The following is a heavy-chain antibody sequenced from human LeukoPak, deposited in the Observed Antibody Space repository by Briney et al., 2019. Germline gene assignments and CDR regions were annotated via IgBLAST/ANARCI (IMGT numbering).Heavy chain of an antibody. Sequence: GGSLRLSCAASGFIFSHYWMSWVRQAPGKGLEWVANIKQDGSDKYYVDSVKGRFTISRDNAKNSLYLQMNSLRAEDTAVYYCARDQVGPEDWGQGTLVTASS. D-gene: IGHD1-26*01. J-gene: IGHJ4*02. V-gene: IGHV3-7*01. CDR2: IKQDGSDK. CDR3: ARDQVGPED. CDR1: GFIFSHYW.